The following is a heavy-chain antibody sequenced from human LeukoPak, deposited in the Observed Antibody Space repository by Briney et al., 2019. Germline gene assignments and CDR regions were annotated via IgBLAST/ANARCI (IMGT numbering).Heavy chain of an antibody. J-gene: IGHJ3*02. Sequence: GGSLRLSCAASGFSFNDYAMHWVRHAPGKGLEWVSGISWKSGSIDYADSVKGRFTISRDNAKNSLYLQMNSLRAEDTALYYCAKDRGYSGHGIVFDIWGQGTMVTVSS. CDR2: ISWKSGSI. CDR3: AKDRGYSGHGIVFDI. D-gene: IGHD5-12*01. V-gene: IGHV3-9*01. CDR1: GFSFNDYA.